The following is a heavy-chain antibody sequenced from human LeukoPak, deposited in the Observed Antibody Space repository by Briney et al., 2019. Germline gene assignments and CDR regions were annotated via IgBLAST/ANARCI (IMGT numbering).Heavy chain of an antibody. Sequence: GGSLRLSCAASGFTFSSYAMSWVRQAPGKGLEWVSAISGNGGSTHYADSVKGRFTISRDNSKNTLYLQMNSLRAEDTAVYYCAKDLDFWSGFFDYWGQGTLVTVSS. CDR1: GFTFSSYA. CDR2: ISGNGGST. CDR3: AKDLDFWSGFFDY. D-gene: IGHD3-3*01. J-gene: IGHJ4*02. V-gene: IGHV3-23*01.